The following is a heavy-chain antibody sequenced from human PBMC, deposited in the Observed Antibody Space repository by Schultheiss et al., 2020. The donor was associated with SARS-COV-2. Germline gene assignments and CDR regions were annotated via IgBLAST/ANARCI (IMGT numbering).Heavy chain of an antibody. Sequence: GESLKISCAASGFTVSSNYMSWVRQAPGKGLEWVSTISDDGGSTYYADSVKGQFTISRDYSKNTLYLQLNSLRGEDTAVYYCVRGSNDWYGIDYWGQGTLVTVSS. V-gene: IGHV3-23*01. J-gene: IGHJ4*02. CDR1: GFTVSSNY. CDR3: VRGSNDWYGIDY. CDR2: ISDDGGST. D-gene: IGHD6-19*01.